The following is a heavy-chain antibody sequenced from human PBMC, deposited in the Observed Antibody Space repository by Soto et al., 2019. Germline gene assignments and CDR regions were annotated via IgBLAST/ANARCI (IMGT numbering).Heavy chain of an antibody. D-gene: IGHD3-10*01. Sequence: EVQLLESGGGLVQPGGSLRLSCAASGFTFSTYAMSWVRQAPGKGLEWVSGISRGGRSTYYTDSVKGRFTIPRDDSKDTLYRLINRLRAEYTAVYYCAYTSGSYFGSLQNWGHGTLVTVTS. CDR2: ISRGGRST. CDR1: GFTFSTYA. V-gene: IGHV3-23*01. J-gene: IGHJ4*01. CDR3: AYTSGSYFGSLQN.